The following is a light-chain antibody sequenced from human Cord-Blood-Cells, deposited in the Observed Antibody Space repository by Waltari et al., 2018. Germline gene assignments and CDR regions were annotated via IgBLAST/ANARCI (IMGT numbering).Light chain of an antibody. J-gene: IGLJ1*01. CDR1: SSDVGGYNY. Sequence: QSALTQPPSASGSPGQSVTISCTGTSSDVGGYNYVSWYQQHPGKAPKLMIYEVSKRPQGFPDRFSASKSGTTASLTFFGLRAKDEAIYYGGPNAASNNYVFGTGTKVTVL. CDR2: EVS. CDR3: GPNAASNNYV. V-gene: IGLV2-8*01.